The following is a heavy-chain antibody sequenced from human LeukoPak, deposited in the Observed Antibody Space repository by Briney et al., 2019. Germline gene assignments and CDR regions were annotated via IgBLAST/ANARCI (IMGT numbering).Heavy chain of an antibody. CDR3: AREKSLRYFDWLPTDSFDY. J-gene: IGHJ4*02. V-gene: IGHV3-7*01. CDR2: IKQDGSEK. D-gene: IGHD3-9*01. Sequence: PGGSLRLSCAASGFTFSSYWMSWVRQAPGKGLEWVANIKQDGSEKYYVDSVKGRFTISRDNAKNSLYLQMNSLRAEDTAVYYCAREKSLRYFDWLPTDSFDYWGQGTLVTVSS. CDR1: GFTFSSYW.